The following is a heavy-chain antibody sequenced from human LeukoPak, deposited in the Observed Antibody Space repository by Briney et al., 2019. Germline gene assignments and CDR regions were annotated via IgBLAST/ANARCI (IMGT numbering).Heavy chain of an antibody. J-gene: IGHJ4*02. CDR3: ARNLSPDY. Sequence: PGGSLRLSCAASGFTFSSYSMNWVRQAPGKGLEWVSYISSSSTIYYADSVKGRFTISRDNAKNSLYLQMNSLRAEDTAVYYCARNLSPDYWGQGTLVTVSS. CDR2: ISSSSTI. V-gene: IGHV3-48*01. CDR1: GFTFSSYS.